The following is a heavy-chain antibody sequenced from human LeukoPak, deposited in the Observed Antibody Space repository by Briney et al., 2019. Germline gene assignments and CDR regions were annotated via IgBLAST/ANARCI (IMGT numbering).Heavy chain of an antibody. J-gene: IGHJ4*02. CDR3: ARDWEYYYDSSDFYYFDY. CDR2: INPSGGST. CDR1: GYTFTSYY. D-gene: IGHD3-22*01. V-gene: IGHV1-46*01. Sequence: ASVKVSCKASGYTFTSYYMRWVRQAPGQGLEWMGIINPSGGSTSYAQKFQGRVTMTRDTSTSTGYMELSSLRSEDTAVYYCARDWEYYYDSSDFYYFDYWGQGTLVTVSS.